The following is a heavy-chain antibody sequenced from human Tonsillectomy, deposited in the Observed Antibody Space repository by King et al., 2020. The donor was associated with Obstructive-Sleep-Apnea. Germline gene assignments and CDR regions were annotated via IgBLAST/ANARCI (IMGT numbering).Heavy chain of an antibody. J-gene: IGHJ1*01. CDR3: ARDQSSSSYGYFQH. Sequence: VQLVESGGGVVQPGRSLRLSCAASGFTFSSYAMHWVRQAPGKGLEWVAVISYDGSNKYYSDSVKGRFTISRDNSKNTLYLQMNSLRAEDTAVYYCARDQSSSSYGYFQHWGQGTLVTVSS. D-gene: IGHD6-13*01. V-gene: IGHV3-30*04. CDR1: GFTFSSYA. CDR2: ISYDGSNK.